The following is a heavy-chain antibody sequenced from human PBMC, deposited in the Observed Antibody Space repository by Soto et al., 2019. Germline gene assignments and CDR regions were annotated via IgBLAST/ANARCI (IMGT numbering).Heavy chain of an antibody. J-gene: IGHJ6*03. CDR3: ARGNTLGYYYMDV. CDR2: FYYSGLS. Sequence: QVQLQESGPGLVKPSETLSLTCAVSGASMNTYYWSWIRQPPGKGLDWIGYFYYSGLSNYNTSLKSRVTISLDPSKNQFSLKLSSVTAADTAVYFCARGNTLGYYYMDVWGRGTTVTVSS. CDR1: GASMNTYY. D-gene: IGHD3-22*01. V-gene: IGHV4-59*08.